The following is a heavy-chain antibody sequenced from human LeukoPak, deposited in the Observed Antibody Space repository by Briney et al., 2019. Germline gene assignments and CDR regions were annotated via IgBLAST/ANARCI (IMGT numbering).Heavy chain of an antibody. D-gene: IGHD6-19*01. CDR2: ISGSGGST. J-gene: IGHJ3*02. CDR3: ARAVAGWDAFDI. Sequence: PGGSLRLSCAASGFTFSSYAMSWVRQAPGKGLEWVSAISGSGGSTYYADSVKGRFTISRDNSKNTLYLQMNSLRAEDTAVYYCARAVAGWDAFDIWGQGTMVTVSS. CDR1: GFTFSSYA. V-gene: IGHV3-23*01.